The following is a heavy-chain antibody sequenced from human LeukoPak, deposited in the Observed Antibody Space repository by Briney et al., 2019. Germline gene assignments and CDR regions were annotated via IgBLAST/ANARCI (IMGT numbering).Heavy chain of an antibody. V-gene: IGHV3-7*03. CDR2: IKKDGSQK. D-gene: IGHD3-3*01. J-gene: IGHJ4*02. CDR3: TRVFGGYDVSDY. Sequence: GGSLRLPCAASGFMFSSFWMSWVRQALGKGLEWVANIKKDGSQKYYVDSVEGRFTISRDNAKNSLYLQMDSLRVDDTAVYYCTRVFGGYDVSDYWGQGTVVTVSS. CDR1: GFMFSSFW.